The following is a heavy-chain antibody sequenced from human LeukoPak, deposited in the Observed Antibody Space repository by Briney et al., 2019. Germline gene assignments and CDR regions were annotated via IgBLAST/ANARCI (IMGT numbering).Heavy chain of an antibody. D-gene: IGHD4-17*01. CDR2: TYSGGST. CDR1: GFTVSSNY. J-gene: IGHJ4*02. Sequence: GGSLRLSCAASGFTVSSNYMSWVRQAPGKGLEWVSVTYSGGSTYYADSVKGRFTISRDNSKNTLYLQMNSLRAEDTAVYYCARDDYGDYGFDYWGQGTLVTVSS. V-gene: IGHV3-53*01. CDR3: ARDDYGDYGFDY.